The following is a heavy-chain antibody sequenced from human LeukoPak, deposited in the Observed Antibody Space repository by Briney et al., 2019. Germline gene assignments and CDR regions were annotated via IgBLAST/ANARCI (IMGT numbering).Heavy chain of an antibody. J-gene: IGHJ4*02. CDR1: GGSISSYY. Sequence: SETLSLTCTVSGGSISSYYWTWIRQPPGKGLEWIGFIYYSGSTNYNPSLKSRVTTSVDTSKNQFSLKLSSVTAADTVVYYCARHVYYYDSSGYYFGYFDYWGQGPLDTVSS. CDR2: IYYSGST. V-gene: IGHV4-59*08. D-gene: IGHD3-22*01. CDR3: ARHVYYYDSSGYYFGYFDY.